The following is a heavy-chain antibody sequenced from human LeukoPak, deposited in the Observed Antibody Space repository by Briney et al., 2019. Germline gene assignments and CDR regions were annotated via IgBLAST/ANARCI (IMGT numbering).Heavy chain of an antibody. CDR1: GFTFSSYS. Sequence: GGSLRLSCAASGFTFSSYSMNWVRQAPGKGLEWVSSISSSSSYIYYADSVKGRFTISRDNAKNSLYPQMNSLRAEDTAVYYCARFKSGEKEQQLVRGPSYYFDYWGQGTLVTVSS. CDR2: ISSSSSYI. V-gene: IGHV3-21*01. D-gene: IGHD6-13*01. CDR3: ARFKSGEKEQQLVRGPSYYFDY. J-gene: IGHJ4*02.